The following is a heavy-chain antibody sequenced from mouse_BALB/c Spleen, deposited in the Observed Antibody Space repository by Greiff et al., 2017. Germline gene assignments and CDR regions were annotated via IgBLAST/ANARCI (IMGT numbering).Heavy chain of an antibody. V-gene: IGHV5-6*01. Sequence: EVQGVESGGDLVKPGGSLKLSCAASGFTFSSYGMSWVRQTPDKRLEWVATISSGGSYTYYPDSVKGRFTISRDNAKNTLYLQMSSLKSEDTAMYYCARHSWDYDRTGFAYWGQGTLVTVSA. J-gene: IGHJ3*01. CDR1: GFTFSSYG. CDR2: ISSGGSYT. CDR3: ARHSWDYDRTGFAY. D-gene: IGHD2-4*01.